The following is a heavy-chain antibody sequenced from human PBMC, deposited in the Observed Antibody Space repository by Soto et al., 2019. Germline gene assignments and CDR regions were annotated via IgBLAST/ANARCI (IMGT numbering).Heavy chain of an antibody. CDR3: ARYYYGSGSYYTRARWDDCFDP. CDR2: INHVGGT. Sequence: VDYGLLGDPCWRRIRKPPGKWLEWIGEINHVGGTNYNPSLKSRVTISVDTSKNQFSLKLSSVTAADTAVYYCARYYYGSGSYYTRARWDDCFDPWGQGLLLTVPS. D-gene: IGHD3-10*01. CDR1: YGLLGDPC. J-gene: IGHJ5*02. V-gene: IGHV4-34*01.